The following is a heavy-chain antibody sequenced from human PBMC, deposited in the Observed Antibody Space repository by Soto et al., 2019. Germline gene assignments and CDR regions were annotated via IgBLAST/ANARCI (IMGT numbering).Heavy chain of an antibody. J-gene: IGHJ4*02. CDR3: GTVFEH. V-gene: IGHV3-74*01. CDR2: VDSDGRGT. CDR1: GITFTNYW. Sequence: EVQLVESGGGSVQPGGSLRLSCVASGITFTNYWMQWVRQVPGKGLVWVARVDSDGRGTSYADFVKGRFTISRDNAKNTLYLQMNILLVEDTAMYYCGTVFEHWGQGIPVTVSS.